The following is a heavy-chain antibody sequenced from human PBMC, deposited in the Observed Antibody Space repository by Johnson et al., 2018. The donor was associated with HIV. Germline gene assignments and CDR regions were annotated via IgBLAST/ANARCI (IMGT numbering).Heavy chain of an antibody. Sequence: EVQLVESGGGLVQPGGSLRLSCAASGFTFSTYWMNWVRQAPGKGLVWVSRLNSDGSRPDYADSVKGRFTISRDNAKNTLYLQMNSLRAEDTAVYYCTRGRHSLDAFDVWGQGTMVTVSS. CDR3: TRGRHSLDAFDV. J-gene: IGHJ3*01. CDR2: LNSDGSRP. CDR1: GFTFSTYW. V-gene: IGHV3-74*02. D-gene: IGHD2-21*01.